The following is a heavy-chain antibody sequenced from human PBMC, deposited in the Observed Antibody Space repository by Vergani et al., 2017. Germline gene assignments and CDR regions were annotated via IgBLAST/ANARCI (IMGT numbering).Heavy chain of an antibody. CDR2: IWYDGSNK. CDR3: ARGVKRGAPSE. Sequence: QVQLVESGGGVVQPGRSLRLSCAASGFTFSSYGMHWVRQAPGKGLEWVAVIWYDGSNKYYADSVTGRFTISRDNSKNTLYLQMNSLRAEDTAVYYCARGVKRGAPSEWGQGTLVTVSS. V-gene: IGHV3-33*01. J-gene: IGHJ4*02. CDR1: GFTFSSYG. D-gene: IGHD1-26*01.